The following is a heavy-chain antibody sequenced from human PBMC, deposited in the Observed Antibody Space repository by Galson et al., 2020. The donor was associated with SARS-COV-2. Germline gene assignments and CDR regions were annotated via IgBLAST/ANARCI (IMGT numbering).Heavy chain of an antibody. J-gene: IGHJ5*02. CDR3: ATSPPVRRDWFDP. CDR1: GYTLNELY. V-gene: IGHV1-24*01. D-gene: IGHD3-10*01. CDR2: FDPEDGET. Sequence: GASVKVSCKVSGYTLNELYMHWVRQAPGKGLEWMGGFDPEDGETIYAQKFQGRVTMTEDTSTDTAYMELSSLRSEDTAVYYCATSPPVRRDWFDPWGQGTLVTVSS.